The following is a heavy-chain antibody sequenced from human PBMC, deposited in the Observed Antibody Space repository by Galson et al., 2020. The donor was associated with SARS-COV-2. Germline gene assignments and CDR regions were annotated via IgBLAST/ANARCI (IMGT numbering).Heavy chain of an antibody. CDR2: IYTSGST. Sequence: SETLSLTCTVSGGSISSGSYYWSWLRQPAGKGLEWIGRIYTSGSTNYNPSLKSRVTISVDTSKNQFSLKLSSVTAADTAVYYCASSGSNMDYFDYWGQGTLVTVSS. V-gene: IGHV4-61*02. J-gene: IGHJ4*02. CDR1: GGSISSGSYY. CDR3: ASSGSNMDYFDY. D-gene: IGHD3-22*01.